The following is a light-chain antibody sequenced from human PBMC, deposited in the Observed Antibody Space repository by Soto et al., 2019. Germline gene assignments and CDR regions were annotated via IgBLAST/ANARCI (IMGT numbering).Light chain of an antibody. Sequence: QPVLTQPASASGTPGQRVTISCSGSSSNIGDNYVYWYQQFPGTAPKVLIYRNNQRPSGVPDRFSGSKSGASASLAISGLRSEDEADYYCAAWDDSLRRPVFGGGTKLTVL. V-gene: IGLV1-47*01. CDR2: RNN. CDR3: AAWDDSLRRPV. J-gene: IGLJ3*02. CDR1: SSNIGDNY.